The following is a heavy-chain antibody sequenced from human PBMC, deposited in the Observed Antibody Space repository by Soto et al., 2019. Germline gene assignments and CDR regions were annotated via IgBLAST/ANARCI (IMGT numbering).Heavy chain of an antibody. J-gene: IGHJ5*02. V-gene: IGHV4-59*01. CDR1: GGSIIAYY. Sequence: PSETLSLTCTFSGGSIIAYYWRWIRQPPGKGLEWIGHIYYSGSTNYSPSLKSRVTISIDTSKRQFSLKLRSVSAADTAVYYCARVGSGSYYDFNWFDPWGQGKVVTVSS. CDR2: IYYSGST. CDR3: ARVGSGSYYDFNWFDP. D-gene: IGHD1-26*01.